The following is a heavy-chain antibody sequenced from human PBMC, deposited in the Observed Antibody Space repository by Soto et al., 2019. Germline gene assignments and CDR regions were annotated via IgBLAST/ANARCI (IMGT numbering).Heavy chain of an antibody. D-gene: IGHD3-10*01. Sequence: EVQLLESGGGLVQPGVSLRLSCAASGFTFNNYAMTWVRQAPGKGLEWVSAISGGGDTTSYADSVKGRFTVSRDGSKNTLYLQISSLRAEDTALYYCAKGRGGSGSLTPRVDFWGQGTLVTVSS. CDR2: ISGGGDTT. V-gene: IGHV3-23*01. CDR1: GFTFNNYA. CDR3: AKGRGGSGSLTPRVDF. J-gene: IGHJ4*02.